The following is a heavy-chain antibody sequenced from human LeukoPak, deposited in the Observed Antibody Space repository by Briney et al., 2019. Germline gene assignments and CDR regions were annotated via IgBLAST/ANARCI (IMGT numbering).Heavy chain of an antibody. D-gene: IGHD3-9*01. CDR2: IYYSGST. J-gene: IGHJ4*02. CDR3: ARRNDILSSDY. Sequence: PSETLSLTCTVSGGSISSSSYYWGWIRQPPGKGLEWIGSIYYSGSTYYNPSLKSRVTISVDTSKNQFSLKLSSVTAADTAVYYCARRNDILSSDYWGQGTLVTVSS. V-gene: IGHV4-39*01. CDR1: GGSISSSSYY.